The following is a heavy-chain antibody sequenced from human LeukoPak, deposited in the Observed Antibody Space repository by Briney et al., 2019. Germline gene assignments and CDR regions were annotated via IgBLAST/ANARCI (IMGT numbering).Heavy chain of an antibody. D-gene: IGHD3-22*01. Sequence: GGSLRLSCAASGVTFSGYSMNWVRQAPGKGLVWVSRIKYDGSMTTYGDSVKGRFSISRDNAKNTVDLQMNSLRAEDTAVYYCARGASSAYYVDYWGQGTLVSVSS. CDR2: IKYDGSMT. CDR1: GVTFSGYS. CDR3: ARGASSAYYVDY. J-gene: IGHJ4*02. V-gene: IGHV3-74*01.